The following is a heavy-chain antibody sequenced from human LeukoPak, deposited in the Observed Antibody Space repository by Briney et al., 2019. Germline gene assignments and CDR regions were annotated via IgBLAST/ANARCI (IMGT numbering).Heavy chain of an antibody. D-gene: IGHD6-13*01. Sequence: GGSLRLSCAASGFTFSSYWMHWVRQAPGKGLVWVSRINSDGSSTSYADSVKGRFTISRDNAKNTLYLQMNSLRAEDTAVYYCAKEPIAAAGNWYFDLWGRGTLVTVSS. CDR1: GFTFSSYW. J-gene: IGHJ2*01. V-gene: IGHV3-74*01. CDR2: INSDGSST. CDR3: AKEPIAAAGNWYFDL.